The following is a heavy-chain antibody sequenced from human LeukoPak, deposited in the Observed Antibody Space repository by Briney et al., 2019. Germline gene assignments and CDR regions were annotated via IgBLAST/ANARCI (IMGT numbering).Heavy chain of an antibody. CDR2: IKEDESAK. CDR1: GFIFTDHW. Sequence: GGSLRLSCVASGFIFTDHWMSWVRQAPGKGLEWVANIKEDESAKFYADSVRGRFTISRDNAKNSLYLQMNNLRVEDTAVYYCARAVDVAHYWGRGTLVTVSS. D-gene: IGHD3-16*01. J-gene: IGHJ4*02. CDR3: ARAVDVAHY. V-gene: IGHV3-7*01.